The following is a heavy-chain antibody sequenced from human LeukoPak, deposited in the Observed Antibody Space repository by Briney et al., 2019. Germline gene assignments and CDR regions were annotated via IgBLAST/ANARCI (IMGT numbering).Heavy chain of an antibody. D-gene: IGHD2-2*01. CDR1: GGTFTSHS. J-gene: IGHJ4*02. V-gene: IGHV1-69*13. CDR2: IIPIFGPA. Sequence: ASVKVSCKASGGTFTSHSFSWVRQAPGHGLEWMGGIIPIFGPANYAQKFQGRVTITADESTSTAYMELSSLRSEDTAMYYCARDFCSTSCTLGYWGQGTLVTVSS. CDR3: ARDFCSTSCTLGY.